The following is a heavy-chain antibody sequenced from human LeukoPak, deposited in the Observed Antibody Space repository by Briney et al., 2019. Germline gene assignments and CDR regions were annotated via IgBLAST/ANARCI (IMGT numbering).Heavy chain of an antibody. Sequence: GGSLRLSCAASGFTFSSYSMNWVRQAPGKGLEWVSSISSSSYIYYADSVKGRFTISRDNAKNTLYLQMNSLRAEDTAVYYCARDRAYTQDYWGQGTLVTVSS. J-gene: IGHJ4*02. D-gene: IGHD4-11*01. CDR1: GFTFSSYS. CDR3: ARDRAYTQDY. CDR2: ISSSSYI. V-gene: IGHV3-21*01.